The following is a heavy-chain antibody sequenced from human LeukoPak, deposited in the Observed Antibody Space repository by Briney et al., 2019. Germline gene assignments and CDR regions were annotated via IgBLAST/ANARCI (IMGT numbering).Heavy chain of an antibody. J-gene: IGHJ4*02. CDR2: INPNSGGT. CDR1: GYTFTGYY. V-gene: IGHV1-2*02. CDR3: ARGLGMITFGGVIASFDY. Sequence: GASVKVSCKASGYTFTGYYMHWVRQAPGQGLEWMGWINPNSGGTNYAQKFQGRVTMTRDTSISTAYMELSRLRSDDTAVYYCARGLGMITFGGVIASFDYWGQGTLVTVSS. D-gene: IGHD3-16*02.